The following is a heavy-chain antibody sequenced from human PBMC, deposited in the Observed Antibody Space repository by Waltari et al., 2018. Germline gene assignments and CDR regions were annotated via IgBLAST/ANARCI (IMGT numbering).Heavy chain of an antibody. J-gene: IGHJ5*02. Sequence: QVQLQESGPGLVKPSETLSLSCSVSGASINSGSYYWTWHRQPAGKGLEWIGHIFSSGSTNYKSSLKSRVTISADTSKSHFSLNLRSVTAADTGLYYCARAEYNWNDAVTFDHWGQGTSVIVS. D-gene: IGHD1-20*01. CDR2: IFSSGST. CDR3: ARAEYNWNDAVTFDH. V-gene: IGHV4-61*02. CDR1: GASINSGSYY.